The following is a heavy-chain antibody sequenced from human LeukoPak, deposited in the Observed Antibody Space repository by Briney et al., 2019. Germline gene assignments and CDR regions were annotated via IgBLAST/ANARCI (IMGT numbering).Heavy chain of an antibody. CDR2: ISSSSSYI. CDR3: ARITGTTSSLYYYYYMDV. CDR1: GFTFSSYS. D-gene: IGHD1-7*01. V-gene: IGHV3-21*01. Sequence: PGGSLRLSCAASGFTFSSYSMNWVRQAPGKGLEWVSSISSSSSYIYYADSVKGRFTISRDNAKNSLYLQMNSLRAEDTAVYYCARITGTTSSLYYYYYMDVWGKGTTVTVSS. J-gene: IGHJ6*03.